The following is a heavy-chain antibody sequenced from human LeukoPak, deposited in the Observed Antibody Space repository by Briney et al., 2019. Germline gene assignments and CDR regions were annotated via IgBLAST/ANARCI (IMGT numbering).Heavy chain of an antibody. J-gene: IGHJ6*02. D-gene: IGHD6-19*01. CDR3: ARVFSGYSSGWLVPSYYYYGMDV. CDR2: INPNSGGT. V-gene: IGHV1-2*02. Sequence: ASVKVSCKASGYTFTGYYMHWVRQAPGQGLEWMGWINPNSGGTNYAQKFQGRVTMTRDTSISTAYMELSRLRSDDTAVYYCARVFSGYSSGWLVPSYYYYGMDVWGQGTTVTVSS. CDR1: GYTFTGYY.